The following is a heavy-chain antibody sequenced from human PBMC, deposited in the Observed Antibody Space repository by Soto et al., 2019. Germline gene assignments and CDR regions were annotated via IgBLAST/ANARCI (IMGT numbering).Heavy chain of an antibody. D-gene: IGHD3-3*01. CDR3: ARDWLDYDFWSGYDY. J-gene: IGHJ4*02. V-gene: IGHV3-21*01. Sequence: EVQLVESGGGLVKPGGSLRLSCVGSEFTFSNYSMNWVRQAPGKGLEWVSSISSSGLYIYYADSVKGRFTTSRDNARNSLYLQMNSLRAEDTAVYSCARDWLDYDFWSGYDYWGLGTLVSVSP. CDR2: ISSSGLYI. CDR1: EFTFSNYS.